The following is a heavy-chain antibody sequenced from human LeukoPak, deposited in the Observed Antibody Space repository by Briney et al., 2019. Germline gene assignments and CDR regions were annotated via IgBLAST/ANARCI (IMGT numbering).Heavy chain of an antibody. CDR3: AKPRGEEWLVGLYDAFDI. CDR1: GFTFSSYA. CDR2: ISGSDGST. D-gene: IGHD6-19*01. Sequence: GGPLILSCAASGFTFSSYAMSWVRQAPGKGLEWVSVISGSDGSTYYADSVKGRFTISRDNSKNTLYLLMNSLRAEDTAVFYCAKPRGEEWLVGLYDAFDIWGQGTMVTVSS. V-gene: IGHV3-23*01. J-gene: IGHJ3*02.